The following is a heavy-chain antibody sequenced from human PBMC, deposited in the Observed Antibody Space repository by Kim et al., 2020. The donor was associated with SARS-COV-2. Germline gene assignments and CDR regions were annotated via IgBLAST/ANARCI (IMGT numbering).Heavy chain of an antibody. CDR1: GFTFSSYG. D-gene: IGHD2-15*01. CDR2: ISYDGSNK. V-gene: IGHV3-30*18. Sequence: GGSLRLSCAASGFTFSSYGMHWVRQAPGKGLEWVAVISYDGSNKYYADSVKGRFTISRDNSKNTLYLQMNSLRAEDTALYYCAKEGYCSGGSCYGNYFDYWGQGTLVTVSS. CDR3: AKEGYCSGGSCYGNYFDY. J-gene: IGHJ4*02.